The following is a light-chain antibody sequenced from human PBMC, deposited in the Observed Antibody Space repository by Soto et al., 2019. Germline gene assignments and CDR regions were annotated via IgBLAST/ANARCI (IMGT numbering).Light chain of an antibody. CDR1: SSDVGDFNY. CDR3: SSHSSSSTHVV. Sequence: QSALTQPASVSGSPGRSVTISCTGSSSDVGDFNYVSWYQHLPGRAPKLIIYDVTNRPSGISYRFSASKSGRTASLTLSGLQAEDEADYYCSSHSSSSTHVVFGGGTKLTVL. V-gene: IGLV2-14*03. CDR2: DVT. J-gene: IGLJ2*01.